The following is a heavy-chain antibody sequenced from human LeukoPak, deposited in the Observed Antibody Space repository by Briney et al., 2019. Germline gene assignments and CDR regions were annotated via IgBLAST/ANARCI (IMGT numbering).Heavy chain of an antibody. CDR3: ARLYGSGSYFDY. D-gene: IGHD3-10*01. J-gene: IGHJ4*02. CDR2: IYHSGST. V-gene: IGHV4-38-2*01. CDR1: GYSISSGYY. Sequence: SETLSLTCAVSGYSISSGYYWGWIRQPPGKGLEWIGSIYHSGSTYYNPSLKSRVTISVDTSKNQFSLKLSSVTAADTALYYCARLYGSGSYFDYWGQGTLVTASS.